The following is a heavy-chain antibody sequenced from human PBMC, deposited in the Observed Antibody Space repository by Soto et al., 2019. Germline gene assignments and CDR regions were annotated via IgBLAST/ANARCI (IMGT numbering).Heavy chain of an antibody. CDR3: ARDQGGDRVNDLDY. CDR2: ISYDGSNK. Sequence: QVQLVESGGGVVQPGRSLRLSCAASGFTFSSYAMHWVRQAPGKGLEWVAVISYDGSNKYYADSVKGRFTISRDNSKNTLYLQMNSLRAEDTAVYYCARDQGGDRVNDLDYWGQGTQVTVSS. V-gene: IGHV3-30-3*01. D-gene: IGHD1-1*01. J-gene: IGHJ4*02. CDR1: GFTFSSYA.